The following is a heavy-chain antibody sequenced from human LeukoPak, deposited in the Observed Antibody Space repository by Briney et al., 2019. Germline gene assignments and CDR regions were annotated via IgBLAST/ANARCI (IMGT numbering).Heavy chain of an antibody. CDR2: AYYVGST. D-gene: IGHD3-22*01. CDR1: GASIRSHH. J-gene: IGHJ4*02. CDR3: ARSGDSSAYYSF. V-gene: IGHV4-59*11. Sequence: SETLSLTCTVSGASIRSHHWTWLRQPPGKGLEWIGNAYYVGSTSYSPSLKSRVTISLDTSKNQFSLEMNSVTAADTAVYYCARSGDSSAYYSFWGQGILVTVSS.